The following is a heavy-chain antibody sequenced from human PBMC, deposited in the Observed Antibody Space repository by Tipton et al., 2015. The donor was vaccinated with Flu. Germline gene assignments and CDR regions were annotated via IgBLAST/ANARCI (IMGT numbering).Heavy chain of an antibody. D-gene: IGHD3-10*01. CDR1: GGSISSYY. J-gene: IGHJ4*02. Sequence: TLSLTCTVSGGSISSYYWSWIRQPPGKGLEWIGYIYYSGSTNYNPSLKSRVTISVDTSKNQLTLKLSSMTAADTAIYYCARVLAGHFGEGYFFDYWGQGALVTVSS. CDR3: ARVLAGHFGEGYFFDY. CDR2: IYYSGST. V-gene: IGHV4-59*01.